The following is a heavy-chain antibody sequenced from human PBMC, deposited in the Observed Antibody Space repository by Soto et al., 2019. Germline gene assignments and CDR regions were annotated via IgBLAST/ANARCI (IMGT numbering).Heavy chain of an antibody. CDR3: ARGDRGGSGSPASYYYSGLDV. Sequence: DVQLLESGGHLLQPGGSLRLSCAASGFTFSSYAMSWVRQAPGKGLEWVSSVSAGGDMTYYSDSVKGRFTISRDNSNNALFLQMNSLRIEDTALYYCARGDRGGSGSPASYYYSGLDVWGQGTTVTVSS. CDR1: GFTFSSYA. CDR2: VSAGGDMT. J-gene: IGHJ6*02. V-gene: IGHV3-23*01. D-gene: IGHD3-10*01.